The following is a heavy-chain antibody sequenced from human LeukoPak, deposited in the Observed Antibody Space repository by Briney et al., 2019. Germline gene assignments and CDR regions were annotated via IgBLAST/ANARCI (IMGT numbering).Heavy chain of an antibody. CDR3: ARGSSGVAAAGKREF. J-gene: IGHJ4*02. D-gene: IGHD6-13*01. Sequence: ASVKVSCKASGYTFTGYYMHWVRQAPGQGLEWMGWINPNSGGTNYAQKFQGRVTMTRDTSISTAYMELSRLRSDDTAVYYCARGSSGVAAAGKREFWGQGTLVTVSS. CDR2: INPNSGGT. V-gene: IGHV1-2*02. CDR1: GYTFTGYY.